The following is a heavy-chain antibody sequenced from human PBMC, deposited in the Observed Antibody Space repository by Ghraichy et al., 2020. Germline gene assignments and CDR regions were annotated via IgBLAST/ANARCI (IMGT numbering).Heavy chain of an antibody. CDR1: GFTFSSYS. Sequence: GGSLRLSCAASGFTFSSYSMNWVRQAPGKGLEWVSYISSSTNTIYYADSVKGRFTISRDNAKNSLYLQMNSLRDEDTAVYFCAGGNYGGATLDNWGQGTRVTVSS. J-gene: IGHJ4*01. CDR2: ISSSTNTI. D-gene: IGHD4-11*01. CDR3: AGGNYGGATLDN. V-gene: IGHV3-48*02.